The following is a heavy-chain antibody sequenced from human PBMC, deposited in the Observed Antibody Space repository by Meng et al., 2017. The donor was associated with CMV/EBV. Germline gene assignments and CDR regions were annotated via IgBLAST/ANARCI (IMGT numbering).Heavy chain of an antibody. Sequence: QVQLGQSGAEVKKPVALVKGSCIASGYTFTSYGISGARQAPGQGLEWMGWISAYNGNTNYAQKLQGRVTMTTDTSTSTAYMELRSLRSDDTAVYYCARDPAWSVITPRRGFDYWGQGTLVTVPS. CDR2: ISAYNGNT. D-gene: IGHD2-15*01. CDR3: ARDPAWSVITPRRGFDY. CDR1: GYTFTSYG. V-gene: IGHV1-18*01. J-gene: IGHJ4*02.